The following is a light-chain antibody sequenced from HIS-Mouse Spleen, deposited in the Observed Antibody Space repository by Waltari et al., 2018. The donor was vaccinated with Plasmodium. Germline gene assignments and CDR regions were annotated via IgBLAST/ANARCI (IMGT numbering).Light chain of an antibody. CDR2: EDN. CDR1: SASIASNY. Sequence: NFMLTQPHSVSESPGKTVTISCTRSSASIASNYVQWYQHRPGSAPTTVIYEDNQRPSGVPDRFSGSIDSSSNSASLTISGLKTEDEADYYCQSYDSSNWVFGGGTKLTVL. V-gene: IGLV6-57*04. CDR3: QSYDSSNWV. J-gene: IGLJ3*02.